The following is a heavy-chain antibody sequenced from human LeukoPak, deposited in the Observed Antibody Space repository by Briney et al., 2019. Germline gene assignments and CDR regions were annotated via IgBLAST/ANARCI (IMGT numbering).Heavy chain of an antibody. CDR3: ARAVGTTLLFDY. V-gene: IGHV3-53*01. D-gene: IGHD1-26*01. J-gene: IGHJ4*02. CDR2: IYGGGST. Sequence: GGSLRLSCAASGFTFSSYAMNWVRQAPGKGLEWVSVIYGGGSTYYADSVKGRFTISRDNSKNMVYLQMNSLRAEDTAVYYCARAVGTTLLFDYWGQGTLVTVSS. CDR1: GFTFSSYA.